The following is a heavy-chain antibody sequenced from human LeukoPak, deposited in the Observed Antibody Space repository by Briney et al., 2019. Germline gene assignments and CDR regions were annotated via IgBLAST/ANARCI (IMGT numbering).Heavy chain of an antibody. V-gene: IGHV3-23*01. CDR3: AKFPLGGIVGATYYFDY. Sequence: GGSLRLSCAASGFTFSSYAMSWVRQAPGKGLEWVSAISGSGGSTYYADSVKGRFTISRDNSKNTLYLQMNSLRAEDTAVYYCAKFPLGGIVGATYYFDYWGQGTLVTVSS. J-gene: IGHJ4*02. D-gene: IGHD1-26*01. CDR2: ISGSGGST. CDR1: GFTFSSYA.